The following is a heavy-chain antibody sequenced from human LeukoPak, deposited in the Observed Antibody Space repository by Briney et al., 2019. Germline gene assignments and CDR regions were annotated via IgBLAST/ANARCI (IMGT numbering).Heavy chain of an antibody. J-gene: IGHJ4*02. CDR3: ARVAPHICGANTFDY. CDR2: ISAYNGNT. D-gene: IGHD2-21*01. V-gene: IGHV1-18*01. Sequence: ASVKVSCKASGYPFTSYGISWVRQAPGQGLEWMGWISAYNGNTNYAQKLQGRVTVTTDTSTSTAYMELRSLRSDDTAVSYCARVAPHICGANTFDYWGQGTLVTVSS. CDR1: GYPFTSYG.